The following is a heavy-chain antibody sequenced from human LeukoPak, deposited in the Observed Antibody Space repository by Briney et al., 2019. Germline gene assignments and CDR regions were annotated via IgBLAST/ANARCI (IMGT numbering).Heavy chain of an antibody. CDR1: GFTFSIYA. V-gene: IGHV3-48*04. Sequence: GGSLRLSCAASGFTFSIYAMSWVRQAPGKGLEWVSYITSSSSTMFYADSVKGRFTISRDNAKNSLYLQMNSLRAEDTAVYYCARDVNRFRVRGVCDYWGQGTLVTVSS. CDR3: ARDVNRFRVRGVCDY. CDR2: ITSSSSTM. D-gene: IGHD3-10*01. J-gene: IGHJ4*02.